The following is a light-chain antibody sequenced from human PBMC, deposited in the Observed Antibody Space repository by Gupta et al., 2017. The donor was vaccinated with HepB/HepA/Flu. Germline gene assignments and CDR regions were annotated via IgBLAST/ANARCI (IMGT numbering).Light chain of an antibody. CDR3: QSYDSSRSGWV. V-gene: IGLV1-40*01. CDR1: TSNIGARYD. J-gene: IGLJ3*02. Sequence: QSVLTQPPAVSGAPGQRVTISCTGSTSNIGARYDVHWYQQLPGTAPKLLIYSNYHRPSGVPDRFSGSKSGTSASLAITGLQAEDEADYYCQSYDSSRSGWVFGGGTKLTVL. CDR2: SNY.